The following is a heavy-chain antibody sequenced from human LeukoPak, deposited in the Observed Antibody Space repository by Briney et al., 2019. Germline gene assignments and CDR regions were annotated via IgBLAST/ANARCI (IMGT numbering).Heavy chain of an antibody. J-gene: IGHJ3*02. D-gene: IGHD3-22*01. CDR1: GFTFSSYG. CDR3: AKDIDDSSGYGAFDI. V-gene: IGHV3-30*18. Sequence: GGSLRLSCAASGFTFSSYGMHWVRQAPGKGLEWVAVISYDGSNKYYADSVKGRFTISRDNSKNTLYLQMNSLRAEDTAVYYCAKDIDDSSGYGAFDIWGQGTMVTVSS. CDR2: ISYDGSNK.